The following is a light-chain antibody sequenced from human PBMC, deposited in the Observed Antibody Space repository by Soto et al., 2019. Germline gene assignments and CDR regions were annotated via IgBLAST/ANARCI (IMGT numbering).Light chain of an antibody. CDR1: QSISSW. Sequence: DIQMTQSPSTLSGSVGDRVTITCRASQSISSWLAWYQQKPGKAPKLLIYAASSLQSGVPSRFTGSGSGTDFTLTINSLQPEDFGTFYCQHSYFTPLTFGGGTKVDIK. J-gene: IGKJ4*01. V-gene: IGKV1-39*01. CDR2: AAS. CDR3: QHSYFTPLT.